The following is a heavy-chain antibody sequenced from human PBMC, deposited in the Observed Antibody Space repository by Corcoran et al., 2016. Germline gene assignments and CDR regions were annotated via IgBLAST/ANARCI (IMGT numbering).Heavy chain of an antibody. CDR2: INHSGST. V-gene: IGHV4-34*01. J-gene: IGHJ4*02. Sequence: QVQLQQWGAGLLKPSETLSLTCAVYGGSFSGYYWSWIRQPPGKGLEWIGEINHSGSTNYNPSLKSRVTISVDTSKNQFSLKLSSVTAADTAVYYCARGITMVRGVFDYGGQGTLVTVSS. CDR1: GGSFSGYY. CDR3: ARGITMVRGVFDY. D-gene: IGHD3-10*01.